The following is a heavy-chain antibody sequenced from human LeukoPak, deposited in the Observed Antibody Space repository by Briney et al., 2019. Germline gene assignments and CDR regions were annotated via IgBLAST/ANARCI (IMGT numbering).Heavy chain of an antibody. CDR3: ARVGGYNLWFY. V-gene: IGHV1-2*06. CDR2: INPHSGGT. CDR1: GYTFTGYY. Sequence: ASVKVSCKASGYTFTGYYMHWVRQAPGQGLEGMGRINPHSGGTNHAKKSQGRVTMTRDTSISTAYMELSRLRSDDTAVYYCARVGGYNLWFYWGQGTLVTVSS. J-gene: IGHJ4*02. D-gene: IGHD5-24*01.